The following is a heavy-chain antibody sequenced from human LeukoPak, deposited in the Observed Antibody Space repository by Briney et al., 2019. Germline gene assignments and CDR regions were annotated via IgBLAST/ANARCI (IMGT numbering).Heavy chain of an antibody. D-gene: IGHD3-16*01. CDR2: IIPIFGTA. Sequence: SVKVSCKASGGTFSSDAISWVRQAPGQGLEWMGRIIPIFGTANYAQKFQGRVTITTDESTSTAYMELSSLRSEDTAVYYCARDGDMITFGGVVYYFDYWGQGTLVTVSS. V-gene: IGHV1-69*05. CDR1: GGTFSSDA. J-gene: IGHJ4*02. CDR3: ARDGDMITFGGVVYYFDY.